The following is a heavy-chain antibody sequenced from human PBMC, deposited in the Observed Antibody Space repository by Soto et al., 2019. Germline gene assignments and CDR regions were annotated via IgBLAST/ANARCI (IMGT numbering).Heavy chain of an antibody. CDR3: AGGGYCSGGSCYGWFDP. J-gene: IGHJ5*02. V-gene: IGHV4-31*03. D-gene: IGHD2-15*01. CDR2: IYYSGST. CDR1: GGSISSGGYY. Sequence: SETLSLTCTVSGGSISSGGYYWSWIRQHPGKGLEWIGYIYYSGSTYYNPSLKSRVTISVDTSKNQFSLKLSSVTAADTAVYYCAGGGYCSGGSCYGWFDPWGQGTLVTVSS.